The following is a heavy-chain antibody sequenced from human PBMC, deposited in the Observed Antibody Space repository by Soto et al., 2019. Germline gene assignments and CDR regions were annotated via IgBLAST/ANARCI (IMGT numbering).Heavy chain of an antibody. V-gene: IGHV3-30*03. J-gene: IGHJ6*02. CDR3: SRDAKKYHYYNHGMDV. CDR2: ISDDGSTK. D-gene: IGHD2-2*01. Sequence: QVQLVESGGGVVQPGRSLRLSCAASGFTFSIYGMHWVRQAPGKGLEWVALISDDGSTKFYADSVKGRFTISRDNSKSTMNLEMNSLSAEDTAVYFCSRDAKKYHYYNHGMDVWGQGTTVTVSS. CDR1: GFTFSIYG.